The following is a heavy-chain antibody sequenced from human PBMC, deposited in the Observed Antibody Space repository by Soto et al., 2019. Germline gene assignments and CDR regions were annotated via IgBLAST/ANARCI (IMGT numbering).Heavy chain of an antibody. CDR1: GFTFSSYA. CDR3: AKDRLAAGTTVRFDP. D-gene: IGHD1-7*01. CDR2: ISGSGGST. Sequence: GSLRLSCAASGFTFSSYAMSWVRQAPEKGLEWVSTISGSGGSTYYADSVKGRFTISRDNSKNTLYLQMNSLRGEDTAIYYCAKDRLAAGTTVRFDPWGQGTLVTVSS. J-gene: IGHJ5*02. V-gene: IGHV3-23*01.